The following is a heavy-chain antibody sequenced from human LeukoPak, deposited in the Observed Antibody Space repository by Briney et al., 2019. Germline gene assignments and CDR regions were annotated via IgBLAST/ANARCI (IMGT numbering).Heavy chain of an antibody. CDR1: GGSFSGYY. J-gene: IGHJ6*02. D-gene: IGHD6-13*01. CDR3: AREVGAAGTNYYYGMDV. V-gene: IGHV4-34*01. CDR2: INHSGSI. Sequence: SETLSLTRAVYGGSFSGYYWSWIRQPPGKGLEWIGEINHSGSINYNPSLKSRVTISVDTSKNQFSLKLSSVTAADTAVYYCAREVGAAGTNYYYGMDVWGQGTTVTASS.